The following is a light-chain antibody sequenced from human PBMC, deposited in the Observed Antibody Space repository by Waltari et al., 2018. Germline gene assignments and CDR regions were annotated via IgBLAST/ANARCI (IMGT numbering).Light chain of an antibody. V-gene: IGKV3-20*01. J-gene: IGKJ4*01. CDR3: QQYDISPLT. CDR1: QTIRTTY. CDR2: GTF. Sequence: EIVLTQSPVTLSLSPREGATLTCRTSQTIRTTYLAWYQQKPGQAPTLLIYGTFSRATGIPDRFTGSGSGTDFSLTISSLEPEDFATYYCQQYDISPLTFGGGTKVEIK.